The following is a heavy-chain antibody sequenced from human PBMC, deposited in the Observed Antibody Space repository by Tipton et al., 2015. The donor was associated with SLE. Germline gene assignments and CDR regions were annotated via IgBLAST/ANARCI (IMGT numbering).Heavy chain of an antibody. CDR3: ARSIRGVAEGFDP. CDR1: GGSISTTSHY. V-gene: IGHV4-39*07. D-gene: IGHD2-15*01. J-gene: IGHJ5*02. Sequence: TLSLTCFVSGGSISTTSHYCGWIRQSPGKGLEWIASLYFSGITYYNPSLKSRATISVDRSKNDFSLRLTSVTATDTAVYYCARSIRGVAEGFDPWGQGTLVTVSS. CDR2: LYFSGIT.